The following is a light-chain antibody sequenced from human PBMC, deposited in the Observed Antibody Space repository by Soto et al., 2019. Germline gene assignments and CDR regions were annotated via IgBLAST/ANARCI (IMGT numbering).Light chain of an antibody. CDR1: QGTSGY. V-gene: IGKV1D-8*01. Sequence: VSWMTQSPSLFSASKADRVTISCGMSQGTSGYFAWHQQKPGKAPELLIYAASTLQSGVPSRFRGSGSGTDFTLTLTCLQSEDVATYYCQHRRTFRQGTKVDIK. J-gene: IGKJ1*01. CDR2: AAS. CDR3: QHRRT.